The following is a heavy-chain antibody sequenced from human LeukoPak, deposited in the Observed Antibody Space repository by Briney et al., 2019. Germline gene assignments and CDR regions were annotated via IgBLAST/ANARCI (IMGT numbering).Heavy chain of an antibody. Sequence: GGSLRLSCAASGFTFSSYSMNWVRQAPGKGLEWVSYISSSSSTIYYADSVKGRFTISRDNAKNSLYLQMNSLRAEDTAVYYCARDNGTGYRSSWYQHWGQGTMVTVSS. CDR1: GFTFSSYS. V-gene: IGHV3-48*04. CDR3: ARDNGTGYRSSWYQH. CDR2: ISSSSSTI. J-gene: IGHJ1*01. D-gene: IGHD6-13*01.